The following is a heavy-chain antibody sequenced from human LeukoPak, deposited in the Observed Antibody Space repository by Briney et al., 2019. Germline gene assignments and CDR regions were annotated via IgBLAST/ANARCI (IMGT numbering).Heavy chain of an antibody. CDR3: AKSGYNRFDY. V-gene: IGHV3-23*01. D-gene: IGHD5-24*01. CDR1: GFIFSSHG. CDR2: ISPSGDIT. Sequence: GGSLRLSCAASGFIFSSHGMNWVRQAPGKGLEWVSGISPSGDITYYADSVKGRFTISRDNSKNTLYLQMNRLRAEDTAVYYCAKSGYNRFDYWGQGTLVTVSS. J-gene: IGHJ4*02.